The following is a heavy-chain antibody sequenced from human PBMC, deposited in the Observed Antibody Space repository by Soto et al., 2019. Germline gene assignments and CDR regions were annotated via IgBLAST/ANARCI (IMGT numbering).Heavy chain of an antibody. Sequence: PAGSMKIAFAASGLTFSSYWMHWVRQNTGKGLEWVAVIWYDGSNKYYADSVKGRFTISRDNSKNQFSLKLSSVTAADTAVYYCSIFQELSIISVYLTFFAPLAKGTLVPVSP. V-gene: IGHV3-33*01. CDR2: IWYDGSNK. D-gene: IGHD3-22*01. CDR1: GLTFSSYW. CDR3: SIFQELSIISVYLTFFAP. J-gene: IGHJ5*02.